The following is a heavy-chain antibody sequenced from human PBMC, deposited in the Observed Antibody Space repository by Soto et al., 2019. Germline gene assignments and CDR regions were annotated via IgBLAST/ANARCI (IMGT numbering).Heavy chain of an antibody. D-gene: IGHD5-12*01. V-gene: IGHV3-21*01. CDR3: ARWYSGYERYFDY. CDR1: GFTFSSYS. Sequence: EVQLVESGGGLVKPGGSLRLSCAASGFTFSSYSMNWVRQAPGKGLEWVSSISSSSSYIYYADSVKGRFTISRDNAKNSLYLQMNSLRAEDTAGYYCARWYSGYERYFDYWGQGTLVTVSS. CDR2: ISSSSSYI. J-gene: IGHJ4*02.